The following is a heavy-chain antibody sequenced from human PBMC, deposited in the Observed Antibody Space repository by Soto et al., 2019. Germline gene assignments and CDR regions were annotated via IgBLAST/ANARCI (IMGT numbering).Heavy chain of an antibody. V-gene: IGHV4-34*01. D-gene: IGHD3-9*01. Sequence: SETLSLTCAVYGGSFSGYYWSWIRQPPGKGLEWIGEINHSGSTNYNPSLKSRVTISVDTSKNQFSLKLSSVTAADTAVYYCARGDGIYYDILTGYYGMDVWGQGTTVTVSS. CDR2: INHSGST. J-gene: IGHJ6*02. CDR3: ARGDGIYYDILTGYYGMDV. CDR1: GGSFSGYY.